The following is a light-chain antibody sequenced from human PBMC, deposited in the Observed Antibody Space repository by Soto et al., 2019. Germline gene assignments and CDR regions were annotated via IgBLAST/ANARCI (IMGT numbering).Light chain of an antibody. J-gene: IGKJ1*01. CDR1: QAVNTR. CDR3: QQYGSSTGT. V-gene: IGKV3-20*01. CDR2: GAS. Sequence: TLSGRASQAVNTRLAWYQQKPGQAPRLLIHGASTRAPGFPARFSGSGSGTDFTLTISRLEPEDFAVYYCQQYGSSTGTFGQGTKVDIK.